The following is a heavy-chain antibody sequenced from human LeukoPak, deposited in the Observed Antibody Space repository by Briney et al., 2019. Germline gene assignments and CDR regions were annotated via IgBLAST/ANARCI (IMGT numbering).Heavy chain of an antibody. V-gene: IGHV3-23*01. Sequence: GGTLRLSCAASEFPFSSYGMTWVRQAPGKGLEWVSGISGSGGGTYYADSVRGRFSISRDNSKNTLYLQMNSLRAEDTAVYYCAAISPYYYMDVWGKGTTVTISS. CDR1: EFPFSSYG. CDR3: AAISPYYYMDV. J-gene: IGHJ6*03. D-gene: IGHD2-21*01. CDR2: ISGSGGGT.